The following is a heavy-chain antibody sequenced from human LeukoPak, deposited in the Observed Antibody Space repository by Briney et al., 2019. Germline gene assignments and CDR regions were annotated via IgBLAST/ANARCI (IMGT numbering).Heavy chain of an antibody. Sequence: GGSLRLSRAASGFTFSSYAMSWVRQAPGKGLEWVSAISGSGGSTYYADSVKGRFTIYRDNSKNTLYLQMNSLRAEDTAVYYCAKVYCSSTSSYPGGYYFDYWGQGTLVTVSS. CDR3: AKVYCSSTSSYPGGYYFDY. V-gene: IGHV3-23*01. CDR1: GFTFSSYA. D-gene: IGHD2-2*01. J-gene: IGHJ4*02. CDR2: ISGSGGST.